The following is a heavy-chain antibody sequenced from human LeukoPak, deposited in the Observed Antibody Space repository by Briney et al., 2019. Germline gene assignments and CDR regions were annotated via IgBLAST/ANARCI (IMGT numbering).Heavy chain of an antibody. CDR2: ISGSGGST. V-gene: IGHV3-23*01. CDR1: GFTFSSYA. Sequence: GGSLRLSCAASGFTFSSYAMSWVRQAPGKGLEWVSAISGSGGSTYYADSVKGRFIISRDNSKNTLYLQMNSLRAEDTAVYYCAKSRGVITAKDFDYWGQGTLVTVSS. J-gene: IGHJ4*02. D-gene: IGHD3-10*01. CDR3: AKSRGVITAKDFDY.